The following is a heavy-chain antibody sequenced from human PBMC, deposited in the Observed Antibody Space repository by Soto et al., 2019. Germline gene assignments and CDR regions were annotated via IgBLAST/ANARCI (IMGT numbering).Heavy chain of an antibody. Sequence: QVQLVESGGGVVQPGGSLRLSCAASGFTFSTSVMHWVRQAPGKGLEWMAIISYGGVNKYYADSVKGRFTISRDISESTLYLQMNSLRTEDTVVYYCAREEFEDGRGHFDYWGQGTLVSVSS. CDR1: GFTFSTSV. V-gene: IGHV3-30-3*01. CDR2: ISYGGVNK. D-gene: IGHD3-22*01. CDR3: AREEFEDGRGHFDY. J-gene: IGHJ4*02.